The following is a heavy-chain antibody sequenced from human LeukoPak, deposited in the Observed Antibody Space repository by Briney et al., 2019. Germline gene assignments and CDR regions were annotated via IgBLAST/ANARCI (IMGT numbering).Heavy chain of an antibody. CDR2: IYTSGST. D-gene: IGHD2-15*01. V-gene: IGHV4-61*02. J-gene: IGHJ6*03. CDR1: GGSINSGSYY. Sequence: SQTLSLTCTVSGGSINSGSYYWNWIRQPAGKGLEWIGRIYTSGSTNYNPSLKSRVTISIDTSKNQFSLKLRFVTAADTAVYYCARVCCSGGSCPYYYYYYYMDVWGKGTTVTVSS. CDR3: ARVCCSGGSCPYYYYYYYMDV.